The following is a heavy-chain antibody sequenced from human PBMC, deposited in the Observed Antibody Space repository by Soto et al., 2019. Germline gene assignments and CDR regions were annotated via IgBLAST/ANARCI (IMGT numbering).Heavy chain of an antibody. CDR3: ARVKANGDRYYYYYYYMDV. Sequence: SETLSLTCTVSGGSISSYYWSWIRQPPGKGLEWIGYIYYSGSTNYNPSLKSRVTISVDTSKNQFSLKLSSVTAADTAVYYCARVKANGDRYYYYYYYMDVWGKGTTVTVSS. CDR1: GGSISSYY. J-gene: IGHJ6*03. CDR2: IYYSGST. V-gene: IGHV4-59*01. D-gene: IGHD4-17*01.